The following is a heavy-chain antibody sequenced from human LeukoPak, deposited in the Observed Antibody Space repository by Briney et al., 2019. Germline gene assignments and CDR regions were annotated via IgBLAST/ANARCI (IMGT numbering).Heavy chain of an antibody. V-gene: IGHV3-21*01. CDR1: GFTFSSYS. D-gene: IGHD3-22*01. Sequence: GSLRLSCAASGFTFSSYSLNWVRQAPGKGLEWVSSISSSSSYIYYADSVKGRFTISRDNAKNSLYLQMNSLRAEDTAVYYCARVSSGYYFDAFDIWGQGTMVTVSS. J-gene: IGHJ3*02. CDR2: ISSSSSYI. CDR3: ARVSSGYYFDAFDI.